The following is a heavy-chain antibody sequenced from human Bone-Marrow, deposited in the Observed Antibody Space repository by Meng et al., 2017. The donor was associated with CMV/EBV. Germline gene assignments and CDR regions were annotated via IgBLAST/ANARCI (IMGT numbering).Heavy chain of an antibody. CDR2: IYYSGST. CDR1: GGSISDYY. Sequence: ESLKISCTVSGGSISDYYWNWFRQPPGKGLEWIGYIYYSGSTSYNISLRSRVTISLLTSKSQFSLRLTSVTAADTAVYYCTRGTYTVVTPFDYWGQGTLVTVSS. J-gene: IGHJ4*02. V-gene: IGHV4-59*01. D-gene: IGHD4-23*01. CDR3: TRGTYTVVTPFDY.